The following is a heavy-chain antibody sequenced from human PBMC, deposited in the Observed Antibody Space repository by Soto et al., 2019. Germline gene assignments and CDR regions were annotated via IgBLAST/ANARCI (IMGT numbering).Heavy chain of an antibody. CDR1: GFSLSNAGLG. CDR2: IFSNDEK. V-gene: IGHV2-26*01. D-gene: IGHD6-13*01. J-gene: IGHJ5*02. CDR3: APTYSTSWYWLDP. Sequence: QVTVKESGPVLVKPTETLTLTCTVSGFSLSNAGLGVSWIRQPPGKALEWLAHIFSNDEKSYSPSLKSRLTISKDTSKSQVVLTMTNMDPVDTATYYCAPTYSTSWYWLDPWGQGTLVTVSS.